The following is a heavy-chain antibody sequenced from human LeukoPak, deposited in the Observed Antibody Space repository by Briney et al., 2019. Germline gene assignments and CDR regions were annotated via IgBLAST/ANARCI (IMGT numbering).Heavy chain of an antibody. Sequence: ASVKVSCKASGYTFTGYYMHWVRQAPGQGLEWMGWINPNSGGTNYAQKFQGRVTMTRDTSISTAYMELSRLRSDDTAVYYCAREAVDGSGTNYYYMDVWGKGTTVTVSS. D-gene: IGHD3-10*01. CDR2: INPNSGGT. V-gene: IGHV1-2*02. J-gene: IGHJ6*03. CDR1: GYTFTGYY. CDR3: AREAVDGSGTNYYYMDV.